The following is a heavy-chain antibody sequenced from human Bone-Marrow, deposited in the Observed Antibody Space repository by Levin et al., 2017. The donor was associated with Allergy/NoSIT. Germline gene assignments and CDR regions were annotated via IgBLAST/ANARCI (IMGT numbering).Heavy chain of an antibody. V-gene: IGHV3-21*01. CDR1: GFTFSTYS. Sequence: PGGSLRLSCAASGFTFSTYSMNWVRQVPGKGLEWVSSITGTSSYKYYADSMKGRFTISRDNTKNSLSLQMNSLRAEDTAVYYCARDRTPYSNNWWGDAFEMWGQGTMVTVSS. D-gene: IGHD6-13*01. CDR3: ARDRTPYSNNWWGDAFEM. CDR2: ITGTSSYK. J-gene: IGHJ3*02.